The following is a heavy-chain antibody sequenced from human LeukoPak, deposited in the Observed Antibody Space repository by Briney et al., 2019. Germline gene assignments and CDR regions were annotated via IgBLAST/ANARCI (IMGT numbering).Heavy chain of an antibody. Sequence: GESLKISCKGSGYSFTSYWIGWVRQMPGKGLEWIGIIYPGDSDTRYSPSFQGQVTISADKSISTAFLQCSSLQASDTAMYYCARSSAMTYNGPRDYWGQGTLVTVSS. D-gene: IGHD3-10*01. CDR3: ARSSAMTYNGPRDY. J-gene: IGHJ4*02. CDR1: GYSFTSYW. CDR2: IYPGDSDT. V-gene: IGHV5-51*01.